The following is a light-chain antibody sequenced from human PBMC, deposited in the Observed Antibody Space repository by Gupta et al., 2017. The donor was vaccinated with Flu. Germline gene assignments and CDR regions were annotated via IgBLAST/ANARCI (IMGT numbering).Light chain of an antibody. CDR3: QSYDNSLTGYV. CDR1: SYNNGAGDD. V-gene: IGLV1-40*01. Sequence: VTISCTWNSYNNGAGDDVHWYQQQPRTAPKHLVYVNNNRPSGVPNRFSGSKSGTSAALAITRLQAEDEADYYCQSYDNSLTGYVFGTGTKVTVL. CDR2: VNN. J-gene: IGLJ1*01.